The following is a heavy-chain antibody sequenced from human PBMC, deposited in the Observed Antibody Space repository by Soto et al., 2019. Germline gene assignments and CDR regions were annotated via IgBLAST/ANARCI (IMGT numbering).Heavy chain of an antibody. CDR3: ARADDSSDRFDY. CDR2: IYYSGST. J-gene: IGHJ4*02. D-gene: IGHD4-17*01. V-gene: IGHV4-30-4*01. CDR1: GGSISSGDFY. Sequence: SETLSLTCTVSGGSISSGDFYWSWIRQPPGKGLELIGNIYYSGSTYYNPSLRRRAIMSVDTSQNQFSLKLSSLTAADTAVYFCARADDSSDRFDYWGQGALVTVSS.